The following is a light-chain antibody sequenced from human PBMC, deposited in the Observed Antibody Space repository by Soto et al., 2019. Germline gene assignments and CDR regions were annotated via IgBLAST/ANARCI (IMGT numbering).Light chain of an antibody. CDR3: SSSTSGSTLVV. Sequence: QSALTQPASVSGSPGQSITISCTGSSSDVGGYNYVSWYQQHPGKAPRLMIYEVTNRPSGVSNRLSGSKSGNTASLTISGLRAEEDAAYYCSSSTSGSTLVVFGGGTKLTVL. V-gene: IGLV2-14*01. CDR1: SSDVGGYNY. J-gene: IGLJ2*01. CDR2: EVT.